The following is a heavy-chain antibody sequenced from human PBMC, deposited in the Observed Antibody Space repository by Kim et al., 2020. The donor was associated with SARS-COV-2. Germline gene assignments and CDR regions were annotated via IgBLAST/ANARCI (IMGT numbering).Heavy chain of an antibody. J-gene: IGHJ4*02. V-gene: IGHV4-4*02. Sequence: YNPSLKSRVTISVDKTKNQFSVKLSSVSAADTAVYYCARDPGGAVAGKGYWGQGTLVTVSS. CDR3: ARDPGGAVAGKGY. D-gene: IGHD6-19*01.